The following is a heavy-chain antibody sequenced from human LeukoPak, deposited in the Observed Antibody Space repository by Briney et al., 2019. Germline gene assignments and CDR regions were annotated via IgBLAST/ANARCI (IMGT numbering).Heavy chain of an antibody. CDR3: ARELRLANWFDP. CDR1: GFTFDDYA. CDR2: INWNGGST. Sequence: GGSLRLSCAASGFTFDDYAMHWVRQAPGKGLEWVSGINWNGGSTGYADSVKGRFTISRDNAKNSLYLQMNSLRAEDTALYYCARELRLANWFDPWGQGTLVTVSS. J-gene: IGHJ5*02. V-gene: IGHV3-20*04.